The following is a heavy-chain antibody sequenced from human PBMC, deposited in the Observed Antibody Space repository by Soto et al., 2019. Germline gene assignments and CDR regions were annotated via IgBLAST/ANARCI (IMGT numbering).Heavy chain of an antibody. J-gene: IGHJ4*02. CDR3: ARDVSHFRYYYGSGSYYYFDY. Sequence: SETLSLTCTVSGGSISSYYWSWIRQPAGKGLEWIGRIYTSGSTNYNPSLKSRVTMSVDTSKNQFSLKLSSVTAADTAVYYCARDVSHFRYYYGSGSYYYFDYWGQGTLVTVSS. D-gene: IGHD3-10*01. V-gene: IGHV4-4*07. CDR1: GGSISSYY. CDR2: IYTSGST.